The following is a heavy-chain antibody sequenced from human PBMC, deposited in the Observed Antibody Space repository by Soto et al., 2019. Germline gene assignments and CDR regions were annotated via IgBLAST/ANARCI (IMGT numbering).Heavy chain of an antibody. J-gene: IGHJ6*02. CDR2: FIPIFGTA. Sequence: SVKVSCKASGGTFSSYAISWVRQAPGQGLEWMGGFIPIFGTANYAQKFQGRVTITADESTSTAYMELSSLRSEDTAVYYCARTDYDFWSGYPHNRYYYYGMDVWGQGTTVTVSS. CDR3: ARTDYDFWSGYPHNRYYYYGMDV. D-gene: IGHD3-3*01. CDR1: GGTFSSYA. V-gene: IGHV1-69*13.